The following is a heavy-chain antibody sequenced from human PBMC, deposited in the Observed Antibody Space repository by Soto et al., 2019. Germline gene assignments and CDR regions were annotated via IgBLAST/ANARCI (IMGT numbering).Heavy chain of an antibody. J-gene: IGHJ4*02. CDR2: INANSGGT. V-gene: IGHV1-2*02. CDR1: GYTFSDYY. CDR3: ARLQIEVAGTN. Sequence: QVQLVQSGAEVKKPGASVKVSCKASGYTFSDYYMHWVRQAPGQGLEWMGWINANSGGTTYAQKFQGRVTMTRDTSISTAYMELSSLSSDDTVIYYCARLQIEVAGTNWGQGTLVTVSS. D-gene: IGHD6-19*01.